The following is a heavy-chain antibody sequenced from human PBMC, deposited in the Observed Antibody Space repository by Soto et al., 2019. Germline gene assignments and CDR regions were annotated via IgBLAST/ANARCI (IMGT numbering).Heavy chain of an antibody. CDR3: ARGIAPYYFDY. V-gene: IGHV1-3*05. CDR2: INAGNGNT. D-gene: IGHD6-13*01. Sequence: QVQLVQSGAEEKKPGASVKVSCKASGYTFTSYAMHWVRQAPGQRLEWMGWINAGNGNTKYSQKFQGRVTITRDTSASTAYTALSSLRSEDTAVYYCARGIAPYYFDYWGQGTLVTVSS. J-gene: IGHJ4*02. CDR1: GYTFTSYA.